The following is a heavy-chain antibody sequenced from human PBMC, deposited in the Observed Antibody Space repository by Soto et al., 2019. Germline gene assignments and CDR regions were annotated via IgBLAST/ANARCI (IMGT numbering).Heavy chain of an antibody. J-gene: IGHJ6*03. CDR1: SGSISSSNW. Sequence: TSETLSLTCAVASGSISSSNWWSWVRQPPGKGLEWIGEIYHSGSTNYNPSLKSRVTISVDKSKNQFSLKLSSVTAADTAVYYCARGTVLLWFGELPNYYMDVWGKGTTVTVSS. CDR3: ARGTVLLWFGELPNYYMDV. D-gene: IGHD3-10*01. CDR2: IYHSGST. V-gene: IGHV4-4*02.